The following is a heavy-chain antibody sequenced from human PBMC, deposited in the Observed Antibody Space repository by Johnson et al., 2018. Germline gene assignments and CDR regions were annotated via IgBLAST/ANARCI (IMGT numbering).Heavy chain of an antibody. V-gene: IGHV3-30-3*01. CDR1: GFTFSSYA. Sequence: QVQLVESGGGVVQPGRSLRLSCAASGFTFSSYAMHWVRQAPGKGLEWVAVISYDGSNKYYADSVKGRFTISRDNSKNTLYLQMNTLRAEDTAVYYCARGNMGYSYDMDVWGKGTTVTVSS. CDR2: ISYDGSNK. J-gene: IGHJ6*03. D-gene: IGHD1-26*01. CDR3: ARGNMGYSYDMDV.